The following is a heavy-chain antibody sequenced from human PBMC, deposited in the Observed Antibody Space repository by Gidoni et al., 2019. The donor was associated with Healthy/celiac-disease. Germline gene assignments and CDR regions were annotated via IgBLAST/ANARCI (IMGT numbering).Heavy chain of an antibody. J-gene: IGHJ2*01. Sequence: QVQLVQSGAEVKKPGASVKVSCKASGYTFTSYGISWVRRAPGQGLEWMGWISAYNGNTNYAQKLQGRVTMTTDTSTSTAYMELRSLRSDDTAVYYCARDGTVESSSWRVGARPRRGVDFDLWGRGTLVTVSS. CDR3: ARDGTVESSSWRVGARPRRGVDFDL. D-gene: IGHD6-13*01. CDR1: GYTFTSYG. CDR2: ISAYNGNT. V-gene: IGHV1-18*01.